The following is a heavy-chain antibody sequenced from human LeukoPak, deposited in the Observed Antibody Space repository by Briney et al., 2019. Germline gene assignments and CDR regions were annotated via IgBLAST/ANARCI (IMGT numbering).Heavy chain of an antibody. D-gene: IGHD4-11*01. CDR2: IYNSGST. CDR3: ARGDYSNYLED. V-gene: IGHV4-59*01. CDR1: GASISSYY. J-gene: IGHJ4*02. Sequence: SETLSLTCTVSGASISSYYWSWIRQPPGKGLEWIGYIYNSGSTNYNPSLKSRVTISEDTSKNLFSLKLSSVSAADTAVYYCARGDYSNYLEDWGQGTPVTVSS.